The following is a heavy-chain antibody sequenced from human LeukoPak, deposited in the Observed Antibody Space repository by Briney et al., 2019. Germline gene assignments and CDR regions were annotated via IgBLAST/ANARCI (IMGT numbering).Heavy chain of an antibody. Sequence: GGSLRLSCAGSGFTFSHYSMNWVRQAPGKGLEWVSSIGSTLGHIYYADSVKGRFTISRDNAENSLYLQMDILRAEDTAVYYCVRDRFRNWYIRDFDSWGQGTLVTVSS. CDR1: GFTFSHYS. CDR2: IGSTLGHI. CDR3: VRDRFRNWYIRDFDS. D-gene: IGHD1-1*01. J-gene: IGHJ4*02. V-gene: IGHV3-21*01.